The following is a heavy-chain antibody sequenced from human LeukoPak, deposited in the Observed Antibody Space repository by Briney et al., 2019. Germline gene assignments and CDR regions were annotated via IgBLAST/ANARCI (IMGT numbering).Heavy chain of an antibody. D-gene: IGHD3-3*01. CDR2: IQQDGSER. V-gene: IGHV3-7*01. J-gene: IGHJ4*02. CDR3: ARDGGIFGILIGDNFDY. CDR1: GFTFSSFW. Sequence: PGGSLRLSCAASGFTFSSFWMGWVRQAPGKGLEWVASIQQDGSERFYVDSVKGRFTISRDNAKNSVYLQMNSLRADDTAVYYCARDGGIFGILIGDNFDYWGQGTLVTVSS.